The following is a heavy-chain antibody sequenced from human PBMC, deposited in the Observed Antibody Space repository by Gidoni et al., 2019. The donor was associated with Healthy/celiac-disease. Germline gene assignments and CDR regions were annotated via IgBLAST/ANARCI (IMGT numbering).Heavy chain of an antibody. D-gene: IGHD4-17*01. CDR3: AREIGYGGNPGYYYYYGRDV. Sequence: EVQLVESGGGLVKHGGSLRLSCAASGFTFSSYSMNWVRQAPGKGLEWVASIISSSSYRDYADSVKGRFTISRDNAKNSLYLQMNSLRAEDTAVYYCAREIGYGGNPGYYYYYGRDVWGQGTTVTVSS. CDR2: IISSSSYR. CDR1: GFTFSSYS. J-gene: IGHJ6*02. V-gene: IGHV3-21*01.